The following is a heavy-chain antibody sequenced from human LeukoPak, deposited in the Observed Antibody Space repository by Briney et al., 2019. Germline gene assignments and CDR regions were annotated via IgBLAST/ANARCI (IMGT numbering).Heavy chain of an antibody. D-gene: IGHD4-17*01. Sequence: SETLSLTCTVSGGSISSGGYYWSWIRQPPGKGLEWIGYIYYSGSTYYNPSLKSRVTISVDTSKNQFSLKLSSVTAADTAVYYCAGEVYGERSAFDIWGQGTMVTVSS. CDR1: GGSISSGGYY. CDR3: AGEVYGERSAFDI. V-gene: IGHV4-30-4*01. CDR2: IYYSGST. J-gene: IGHJ3*02.